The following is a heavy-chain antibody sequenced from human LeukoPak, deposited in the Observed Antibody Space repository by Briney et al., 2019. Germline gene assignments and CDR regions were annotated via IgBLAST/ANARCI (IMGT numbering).Heavy chain of an antibody. CDR3: AKAPGPAVAGTDF. D-gene: IGHD6-19*01. J-gene: IGHJ4*02. Sequence: GGSLRLSCAASGFTFSSYAMSWVRQAPGKGLEWVSAISGSGGSTYYPDSVKGRFTVSRDNSKNTLYLQMNSLRAEETAGYYLAKAPGPAVAGTDFWGQGTLVTVSS. CDR2: ISGSGGST. CDR1: GFTFSSYA. V-gene: IGHV3-23*01.